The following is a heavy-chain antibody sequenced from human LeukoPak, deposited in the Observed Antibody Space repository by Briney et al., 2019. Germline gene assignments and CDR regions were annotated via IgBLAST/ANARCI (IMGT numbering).Heavy chain of an antibody. Sequence: KPGGSLRLSCAASGFTFSSYGMHWVRQAPGKGLEWVAFIRYDGSNKYYADSVKGRFTISRDNSKNTLYLQMNSLRAEDTAVYYCATYIVVVPAAYDAFDIWGQGTMVTVSS. CDR2: IRYDGSNK. CDR1: GFTFSSYG. V-gene: IGHV3-30*02. J-gene: IGHJ3*02. CDR3: ATYIVVVPAAYDAFDI. D-gene: IGHD2-2*01.